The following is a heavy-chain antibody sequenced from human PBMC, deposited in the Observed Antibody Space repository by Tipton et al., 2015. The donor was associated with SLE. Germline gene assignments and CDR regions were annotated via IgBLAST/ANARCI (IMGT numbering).Heavy chain of an antibody. D-gene: IGHD3-10*01. J-gene: IGHJ6*03. Sequence: LRLSCAVYRGSFSGYSWTWIRQSPGRGLEWIGEFNHTGSTNYNPSLKSRATISVATSKNQLSLKLTSVTAADTAVYYCARGVAGYYFYYYMDVWGKGTTVTISS. V-gene: IGHV4-34*01. CDR2: FNHTGST. CDR1: RGSFSGYS. CDR3: ARGVAGYYFYYYMDV.